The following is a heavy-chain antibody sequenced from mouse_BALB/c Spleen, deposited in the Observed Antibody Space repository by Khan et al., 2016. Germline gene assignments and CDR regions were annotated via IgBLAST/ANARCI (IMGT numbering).Heavy chain of an antibody. J-gene: IGHJ1*01. D-gene: IGHD1-1*01. V-gene: IGHV7-3*02. Sequence: EVELVESGGGLVQPGGSLRLACATSGFTFTDYYMSWVRQPPGKALEWLGFIRNKAKGYTTEISASVKGRFTISRDNSQSILYLQMNTLRAEDSATYYCAIDITYGSSPYWYFDVWGAGTTVTVSS. CDR2: IRNKAKGYTT. CDR1: GFTFTDYY. CDR3: AIDITYGSSPYWYFDV.